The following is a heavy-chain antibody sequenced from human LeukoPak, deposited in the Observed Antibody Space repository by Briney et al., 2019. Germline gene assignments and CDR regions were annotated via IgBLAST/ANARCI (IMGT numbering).Heavy chain of an antibody. Sequence: GGSLRLSCAGSGFSFSSYGMHWVRQAPGKGLEWVSVIYSGGSRYYADSVKGRFTISRDNSKNTLYLQMNSLRAEDTAVYYCARDWYHAIDYWGQGALVTVSS. CDR1: GFSFSSYG. J-gene: IGHJ4*02. CDR3: ARDWYHAIDY. CDR2: IYSGGSR. D-gene: IGHD2-2*01. V-gene: IGHV3-NL1*01.